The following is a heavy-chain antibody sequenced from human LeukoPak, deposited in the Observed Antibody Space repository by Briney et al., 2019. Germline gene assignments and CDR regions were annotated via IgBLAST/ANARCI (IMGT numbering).Heavy chain of an antibody. CDR2: ISSSGGTI. J-gene: IGHJ4*02. Sequence: GGSLRLSCAASGFPFSDYYMSWIRQAPGKGLECVSYISSSGGTIVYADSVKGRFTISRDNAKNTLYLQMNSLRAEDTAVYYCAKSLGGYDCWGQGTLVTVSS. V-gene: IGHV3-11*01. CDR3: AKSLGGYDC. CDR1: GFPFSDYY. D-gene: IGHD5-12*01.